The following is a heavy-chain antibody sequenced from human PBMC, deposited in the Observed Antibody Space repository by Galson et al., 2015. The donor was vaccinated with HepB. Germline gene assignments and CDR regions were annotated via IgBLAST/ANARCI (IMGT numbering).Heavy chain of an antibody. V-gene: IGHV1-24*01. CDR1: GYTLTELS. D-gene: IGHD5-12*01. CDR3: ATEGRGYENWFDP. Sequence: SCKVSGYTLTELSMHWVRQAPGKGLEWMGGFGPEDGETIYAQKFQGRVTMTEDTSTDTAYMELSSLRSEDTAVYYCATEGRGYENWFDPWAQGTLVTVSS. J-gene: IGHJ5*02. CDR2: FGPEDGET.